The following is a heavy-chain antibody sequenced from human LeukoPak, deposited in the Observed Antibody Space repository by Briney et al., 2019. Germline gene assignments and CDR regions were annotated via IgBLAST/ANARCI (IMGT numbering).Heavy chain of an antibody. Sequence: SETLSLTCAVSGGSISSCFWSWLRHPAGKGLEWIGRVCTSGKTSYNHSLKSRVTISVDTSKNQFSLKLSSVTAADTAVYYCARRDTAMPRAFDIWGQGTMVTVSS. J-gene: IGHJ3*02. CDR3: ARRDTAMPRAFDI. V-gene: IGHV4-4*07. D-gene: IGHD5-18*01. CDR2: VCTSGKT. CDR1: GGSISSCF.